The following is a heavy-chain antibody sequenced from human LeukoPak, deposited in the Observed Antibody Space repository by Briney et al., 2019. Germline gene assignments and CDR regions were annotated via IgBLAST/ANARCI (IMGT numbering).Heavy chain of an antibody. J-gene: IGHJ5*01. V-gene: IGHV4-34*01. CDR3: ARAVLATQSEHWFDS. CDR2: VNHSGST. Sequence: KSSETLSLTCAVYGGSFSGYYWSWIRQPPGKGLEWIGEVNHSGSTKYSLSLKSRVTISVDTSKNQFSLKLSSVTAADTAMYYCARAVLATQSEHWFDSWGQGTLVTVSS. D-gene: IGHD5-24*01. CDR1: GGSFSGYY.